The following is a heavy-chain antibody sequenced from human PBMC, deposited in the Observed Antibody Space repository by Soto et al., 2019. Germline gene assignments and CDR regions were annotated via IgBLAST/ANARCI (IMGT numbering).Heavy chain of an antibody. CDR3: ARQGKGAVASRLGLDYGMDV. CDR1: GGSISSSSYY. D-gene: IGHD3-16*01. CDR2: IYYSGST. Sequence: PSETLSLTCTVSGGSISSSSYYWGWIRQPPGKGLEWIGSIYYSGSTYYNPSLKSRVTISVDTSKNQFSLKLSSVTAADTAVYYCARQGKGAVASRLGLDYGMDVWGQGXTVTVSS. J-gene: IGHJ6*02. V-gene: IGHV4-39*01.